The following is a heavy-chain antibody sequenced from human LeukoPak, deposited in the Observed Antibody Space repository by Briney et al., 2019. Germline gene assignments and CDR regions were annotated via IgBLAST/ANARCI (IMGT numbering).Heavy chain of an antibody. CDR1: GFTFSSYW. Sequence: GGSLRLSCVASGFTFSSYWMHWVRQDPGKGLEWVANIKQDGSEKYYVDSVKGRFTISRDNAKNSLYLQMNSLRAEDTAVYYCARGTPGSQNWFDPWGQGTLVTVSS. CDR3: ARGTPGSQNWFDP. D-gene: IGHD1-26*01. V-gene: IGHV3-7*01. J-gene: IGHJ5*02. CDR2: IKQDGSEK.